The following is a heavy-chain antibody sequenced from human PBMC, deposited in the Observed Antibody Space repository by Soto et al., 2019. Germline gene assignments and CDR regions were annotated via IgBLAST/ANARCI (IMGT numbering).Heavy chain of an antibody. Sequence: QVQLVESGGGVVQPGRSLRLSCAASGFTFSSYAMHWVRQAPGKGLEWVAVISYDGSNKYYADSVKGRFTISRDNSKNPLYLQMNSLRAEDTAVYYWARDQAGYYYGSEPISYGMDVWGQGTTVTVSS. V-gene: IGHV3-30-3*01. J-gene: IGHJ6*02. CDR2: ISYDGSNK. CDR3: ARDQAGYYYGSEPISYGMDV. CDR1: GFTFSSYA. D-gene: IGHD3-10*01.